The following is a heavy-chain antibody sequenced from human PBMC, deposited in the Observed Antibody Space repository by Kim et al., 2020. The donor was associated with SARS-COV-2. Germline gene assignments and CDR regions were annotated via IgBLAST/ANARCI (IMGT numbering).Heavy chain of an antibody. J-gene: IGHJ4*02. D-gene: IGHD1-26*01. V-gene: IGHV3-15*01. CDR2: IKSKTDGGTT. CDR1: GFTFSNAW. CDR3: TTGRDEVGWEYYFDY. Sequence: GGSLRLSCAASGFTFSNAWMSWVRQAPGKGLEWVGRIKSKTDGGTTDYAAPVKGRFTISRDDSKNTLYLQMNSLKTEDTAVYYCTTGRDEVGWEYYFDYWGQGTLVTVSS.